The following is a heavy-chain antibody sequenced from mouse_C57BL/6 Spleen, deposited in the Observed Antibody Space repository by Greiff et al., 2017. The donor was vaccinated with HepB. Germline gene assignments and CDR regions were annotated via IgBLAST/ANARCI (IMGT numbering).Heavy chain of an antibody. Sequence: DVMLVESGGGLVKPGGSLKLSCAASGFTFSSYAMSWVRQTPEKRLEWVATISDGGSYTYYPDNVKGRFTISRDNAKNNLYLQMSHLKSEDTAMYYCARDSGAFYGNYVDYWGQGTTLTVSS. D-gene: IGHD2-10*01. J-gene: IGHJ2*01. CDR1: GFTFSSYA. CDR3: ARDSGAFYGNYVDY. V-gene: IGHV5-4*01. CDR2: ISDGGSYT.